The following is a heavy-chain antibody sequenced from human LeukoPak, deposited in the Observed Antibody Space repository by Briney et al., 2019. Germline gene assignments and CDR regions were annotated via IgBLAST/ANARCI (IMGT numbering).Heavy chain of an antibody. Sequence: GASGKVSCKASGYTFTSYDINWVRQATGQGLEWMGWMNPNSGNTGYAQKFQGRVTMTRNTSISTAYMEQSSLRSEDTAVYYCARGPHRYCSGGSCVIDYWGQGTLVTVSS. J-gene: IGHJ4*02. D-gene: IGHD2-15*01. CDR1: GYTFTSYD. CDR2: MNPNSGNT. V-gene: IGHV1-8*01. CDR3: ARGPHRYCSGGSCVIDY.